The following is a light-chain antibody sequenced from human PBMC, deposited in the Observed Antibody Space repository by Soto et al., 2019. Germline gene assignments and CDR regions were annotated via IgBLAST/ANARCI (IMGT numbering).Light chain of an antibody. V-gene: IGKV3-15*01. J-gene: IGKJ1*01. CDR2: GAS. CDR3: QHYNSYSEA. Sequence: EIVLTQSPGTLSLSPGERATLSCRASQSVSSNLAWYQQKPGQAPRLLIYGASTRATGIPARFSGSGSGTDFTLTISSLQPDEFATYYCQHYNSYSEAVGQGTKVDIK. CDR1: QSVSSN.